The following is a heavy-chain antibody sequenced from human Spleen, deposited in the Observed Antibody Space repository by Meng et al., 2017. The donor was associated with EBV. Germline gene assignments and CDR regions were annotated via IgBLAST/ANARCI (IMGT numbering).Heavy chain of an antibody. CDR3: ASESGRGFTPDY. CDR2: LIPMVGAP. Sequence: QVQLVQAGAEVKKSGFAVKVSCRTSGGTFRSDAVSWVRQAPGQGLEWMGGLIPMVGAPHYAQKFQGRVTIIADESTSTHSMELNSLRSEDTAMYYCASESGRGFTPDYWGQGTLVTVSS. CDR1: GGTFRSDA. V-gene: IGHV1-69*01. D-gene: IGHD3-10*01. J-gene: IGHJ4*02.